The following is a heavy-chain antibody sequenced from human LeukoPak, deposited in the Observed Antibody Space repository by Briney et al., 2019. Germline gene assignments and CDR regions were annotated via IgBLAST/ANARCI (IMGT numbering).Heavy chain of an antibody. Sequence: GASVKVSCKASGGTFSSNAISWVRQAPGQGLKWMGGIIPIFGTANYAQKFQGRVTITADESTSTAYMELSSLRSEDTAVYYCARKGAYNYYGSGSYVYWGQGTLVTVSS. CDR1: GGTFSSNA. V-gene: IGHV1-69*13. CDR2: IIPIFGTA. D-gene: IGHD3-10*01. CDR3: ARKGAYNYYGSGSYVY. J-gene: IGHJ4*02.